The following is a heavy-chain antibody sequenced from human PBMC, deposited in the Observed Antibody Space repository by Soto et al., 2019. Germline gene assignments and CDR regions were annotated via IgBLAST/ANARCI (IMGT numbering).Heavy chain of an antibody. Sequence: EVQLLESGGGLVQPGGSLRLSCAASGFTFSSCAMGWVRQAPGKGLEWVSAFSGSGDNTFYTDSVKGRFTISRDNSKNTLYRQMNSLRAEDTAIYYCTKATGVAYYVTDCCGQGTLVTISS. J-gene: IGHJ4*02. CDR1: GFTFSSCA. CDR2: FSGSGDNT. CDR3: TKATGVAYYVTDC. D-gene: IGHD1-26*01. V-gene: IGHV3-23*01.